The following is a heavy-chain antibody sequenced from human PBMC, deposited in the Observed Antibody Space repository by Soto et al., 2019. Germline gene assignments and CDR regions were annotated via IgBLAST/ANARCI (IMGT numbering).Heavy chain of an antibody. CDR1: GHTFNSYG. Sequence: QVQLVQSGTEVKKPGASVKVSCKASGHTFNSYGISWVRQAPGQGLEWMAWIRASNGDTNYAQNLQGRVTVTIETSTSTAYMELRSLRSDDTAMYYCVRDSFGHAIFEYWGQGTLVTVSS. D-gene: IGHD2-2*01. CDR3: VRDSFGHAIFEY. CDR2: IRASNGDT. V-gene: IGHV1-18*04. J-gene: IGHJ4*02.